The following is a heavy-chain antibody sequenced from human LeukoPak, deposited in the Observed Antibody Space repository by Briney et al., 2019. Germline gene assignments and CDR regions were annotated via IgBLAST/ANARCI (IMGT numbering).Heavy chain of an antibody. CDR3: ARDRFLEWLPDQYYFDY. CDR1: GFTFSSYS. V-gene: IGHV3-7*03. J-gene: IGHJ4*02. Sequence: GGSLRLSCAASGFTFSSYSMNWVRQAPGKGLGWVANIKQDGSEKYYVDSVKGRFTISRDNAKNSLYLQMNSLRAEDTAVYYCARDRFLEWLPDQYYFDYWGQGTLVTVSS. CDR2: IKQDGSEK. D-gene: IGHD3-3*01.